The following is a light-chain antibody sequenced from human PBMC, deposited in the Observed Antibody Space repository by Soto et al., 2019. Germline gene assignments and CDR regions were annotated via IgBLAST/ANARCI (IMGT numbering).Light chain of an antibody. CDR1: QTINNN. Sequence: VMTQAPATLSVSPGERATLSCRASQTINNNVAWYQPKDGQVPRLVIYGASTRATDIPARFSGSGSGTDFTLTISRLEPEDFAVYYCQQYGSRVTFGPGTKVDIK. J-gene: IGKJ3*01. CDR2: GAS. V-gene: IGKV3-15*01. CDR3: QQYGSRVT.